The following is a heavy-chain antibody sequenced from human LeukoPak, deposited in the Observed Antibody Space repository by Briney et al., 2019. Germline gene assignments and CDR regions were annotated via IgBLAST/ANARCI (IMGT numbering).Heavy chain of an antibody. Sequence: GASVKVSCKASGYTFTSYYMHWVRQAPGQGLEWMGIINPSGGSTSYAQKFQGRVTMTRDMSTSTVYMELSSLRSEDTAVYYCATGPVVAGTRRTNDYWGQGTLVTVS. CDR2: INPSGGST. V-gene: IGHV1-46*01. CDR1: GYTFTSYY. CDR3: ATGPVVAGTRRTNDY. J-gene: IGHJ4*02. D-gene: IGHD6-19*01.